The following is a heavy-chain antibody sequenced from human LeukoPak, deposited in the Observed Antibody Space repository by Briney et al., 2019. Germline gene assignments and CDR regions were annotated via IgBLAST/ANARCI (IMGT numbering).Heavy chain of an antibody. CDR1: GYSISSGYY. Sequence: SETLSLTCTVSGYSISSGYYWGWIRQPPGKGLEWIGSIYHSGSTYYNPSLKSRVTISVDTSKNQFSLKLSSVTAADTAVYYCARWSGYYYDMRDYWGQGTLVRVSS. D-gene: IGHD3-22*01. J-gene: IGHJ4*02. V-gene: IGHV4-38-2*02. CDR3: ARWSGYYYDMRDY. CDR2: IYHSGST.